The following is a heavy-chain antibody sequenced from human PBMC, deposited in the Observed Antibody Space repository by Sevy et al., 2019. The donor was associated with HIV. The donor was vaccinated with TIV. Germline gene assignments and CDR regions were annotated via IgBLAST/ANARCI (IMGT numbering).Heavy chain of an antibody. J-gene: IGHJ6*02. CDR2: ISGNNDYT. CDR1: GYTFTRYG. V-gene: IGHV1-18*01. CDR3: ARDRNNYDSSGYPKGMDV. D-gene: IGHD3-22*01. Sequence: ASVKVSCKASGYTFTRYGISWVRQAPGQGLEWMGWISGNNDYTNYAQKIQGRVTMTTDTSTSVAYMELGSLRSDDTAVYYCARDRNNYDSSGYPKGMDVWGQGTTVTVSS.